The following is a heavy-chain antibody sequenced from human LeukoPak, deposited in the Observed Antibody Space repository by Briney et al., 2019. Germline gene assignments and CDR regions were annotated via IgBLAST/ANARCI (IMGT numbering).Heavy chain of an antibody. J-gene: IGHJ4*02. D-gene: IGHD6-13*01. V-gene: IGHV1-3*01. CDR3: VRAIGAAECY. CDR2: INADDGNT. Sequence: ASVKVSCKTSGYTFTTYAIHWVRQAPGQRLEWMGLINADDGNTRYSQRFQGRVTITRDTSANTAYMELSSLRFEDTAVYYCVRAIGAAECYWGQGTLVTVSS. CDR1: GYTFTTYA.